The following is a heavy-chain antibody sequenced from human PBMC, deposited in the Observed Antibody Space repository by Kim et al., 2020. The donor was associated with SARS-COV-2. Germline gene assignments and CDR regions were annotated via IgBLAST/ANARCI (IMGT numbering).Heavy chain of an antibody. V-gene: IGHV1-69*13. Sequence: SVKVSCKASGGTFSSYAISWVRQAPGQGLEWMGGIIPIFGTANYAQKFQGRVTITADESTSTAYMELSSLRSEDTAVYYCARSSSGWYGYYYYGMDVWGEGTTVTDSS. CDR2: IIPIFGTA. J-gene: IGHJ6*04. CDR1: GGTFSSYA. CDR3: ARSSSGWYGYYYYGMDV. D-gene: IGHD6-19*01.